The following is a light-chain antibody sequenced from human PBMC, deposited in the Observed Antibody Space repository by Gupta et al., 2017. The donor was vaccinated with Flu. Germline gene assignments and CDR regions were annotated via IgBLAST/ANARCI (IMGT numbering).Light chain of an antibody. Sequence: QLPQSPSSLSASVGDRVTITFRASQGIINNLDCFTQKTGQAPKSRIHDASRLQSGGPARLIGSGALTDVTSTISSIKPEDVATAYCQKYNSDPPTFGQGTRLDMK. J-gene: IGKJ5*01. CDR1: QGIINN. CDR3: QKYNSDPPT. V-gene: IGKV1-16*01. CDR2: DAS.